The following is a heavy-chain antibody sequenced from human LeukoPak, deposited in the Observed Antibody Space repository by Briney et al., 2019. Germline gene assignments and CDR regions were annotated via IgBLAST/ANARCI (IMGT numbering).Heavy chain of an antibody. CDR3: ASTSIIVVVPAAPEFWFDP. CDR1: GGSISSSY. V-gene: IGHV4-59*01. CDR2: IYYSGST. J-gene: IGHJ5*02. Sequence: SETLSLTCTVSGGSISSSYWSWIRQPPGKGLEWIGYIYYSGSTYYNPSLKSRVTISVDTSKNQFSLKLSSVTAADTAVYYCASTSIIVVVPAAPEFWFDPWGQGTLVTVS. D-gene: IGHD2-2*01.